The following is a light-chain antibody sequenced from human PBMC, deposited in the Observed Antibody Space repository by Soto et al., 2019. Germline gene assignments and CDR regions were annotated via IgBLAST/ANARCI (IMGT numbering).Light chain of an antibody. CDR2: WAS. J-gene: IGKJ1*01. CDR3: QQYYTTPWT. V-gene: IGKV4-1*01. CDR1: QSVLYNSNNMNY. Sequence: DIVMTQSPDSLAVSLGERATINCKSSQSVLYNSNNMNYLAWYQQKPGQPPKLLIYWASTRESGVPDRFSGSGSGTDFTLTISSLQAVDVAVYYCQQYYTTPWTFGQGTKVEIK.